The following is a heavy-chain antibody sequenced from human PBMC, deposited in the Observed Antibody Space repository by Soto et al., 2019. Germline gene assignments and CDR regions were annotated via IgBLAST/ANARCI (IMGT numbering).Heavy chain of an antibody. CDR1: GFTFSPST. CDR3: ARELEMVRGGPRFHS. D-gene: IGHD3-10*01. J-gene: IGHJ4*02. Sequence: GGALRLSCAAPGFTFSPSTMTWVRQAPGKGLEWVSAISGRGANTYYADSVKGRFTISRDNSKNTLYLEMNSLRAEDTAVYYFARELEMVRGGPRFHSWGQGPLVT. V-gene: IGHV3-23*01. CDR2: ISGRGANT.